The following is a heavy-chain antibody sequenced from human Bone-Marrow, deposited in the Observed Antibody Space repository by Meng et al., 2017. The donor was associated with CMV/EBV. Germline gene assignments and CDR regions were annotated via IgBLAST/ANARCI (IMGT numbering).Heavy chain of an antibody. CDR2: INHSGST. D-gene: IGHD3-16*01. CDR1: GGSFSSYY. Sequence: GSLRLSCAVYGGSFSSYYWSWIRQPPGKGLEWIGEINHSGSTNYNPSLKSRVTISVDTSKNQFSLKLSSVTAGDTAVYYCASWGPIQGLDYWGQGTLVTVSS. J-gene: IGHJ4*02. CDR3: ASWGPIQGLDY. V-gene: IGHV4-34*01.